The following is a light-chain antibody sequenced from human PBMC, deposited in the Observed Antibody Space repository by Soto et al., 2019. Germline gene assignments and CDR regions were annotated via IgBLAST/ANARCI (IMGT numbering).Light chain of an antibody. CDR2: DNN. Sequence: QSVLTQPPSVSGAPGQRVTISCTGSSANIGAGYHVHWYQQLPGTAPKLLIFDNNKRPSGIPDRFSGSKSGTSATLGITGLQTGDEADYYCGTWDSSLSAWVFGGGTQLDRP. V-gene: IGLV1-51*02. J-gene: IGLJ3*02. CDR1: SANIGAGYH. CDR3: GTWDSSLSAWV.